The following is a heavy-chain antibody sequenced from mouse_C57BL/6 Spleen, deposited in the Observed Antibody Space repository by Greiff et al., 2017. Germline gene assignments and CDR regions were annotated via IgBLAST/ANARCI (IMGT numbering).Heavy chain of an antibody. Sequence: QVHVKQPGAELVRPGSSVKLSCKASGYTFTSYWMHWVKQRPIQGLEWIGNIDPSDSETHYNQKFKDKATLTVDKSSSTAYMQLSSLTSEDSAVYYCARNYEYDGNAMDYWGQGTSVTVSS. CDR2: IDPSDSET. D-gene: IGHD2-4*01. CDR1: GYTFTSYW. CDR3: ARNYEYDGNAMDY. V-gene: IGHV1-52*01. J-gene: IGHJ4*01.